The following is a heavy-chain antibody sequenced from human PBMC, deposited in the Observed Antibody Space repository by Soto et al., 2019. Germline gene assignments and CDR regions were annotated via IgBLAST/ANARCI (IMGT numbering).Heavy chain of an antibody. V-gene: IGHV4-39*01. Sequence: QLQLQESGPGLVKPSETLSLTCTVSGGSISSSSYYWGWIRQPPGKGLEWIATIYYSGTAYYNPSLKSRVTISVDTSKNQFSLKLSSVTAADTAVYYCARRKDAYIDYWGQGTLVIVSS. CDR1: GGSISSSSYY. CDR2: IYYSGTA. CDR3: ARRKDAYIDY. J-gene: IGHJ4*02.